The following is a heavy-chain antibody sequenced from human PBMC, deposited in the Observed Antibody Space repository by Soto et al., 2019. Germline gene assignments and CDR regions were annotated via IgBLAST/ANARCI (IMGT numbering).Heavy chain of an antibody. D-gene: IGHD2-15*01. CDR2: TRNKANSYTT. Sequence: GGSLRLSCAASGFTFSDHYMDWVRQAPGKGLEWVGRTRNKANSYTTEYAASVKGRFTISRDDSKNSLYLQMNSLKTEDTAVYYCARDYGYCSGGSCYWHYFDYWGQGTLVTVPQ. CDR1: GFTFSDHY. V-gene: IGHV3-72*01. CDR3: ARDYGYCSGGSCYWHYFDY. J-gene: IGHJ4*02.